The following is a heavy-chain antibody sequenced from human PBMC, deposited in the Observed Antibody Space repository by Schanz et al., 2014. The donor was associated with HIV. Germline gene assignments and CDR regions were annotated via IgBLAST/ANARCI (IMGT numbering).Heavy chain of an antibody. D-gene: IGHD6-19*01. J-gene: IGHJ5*02. CDR1: GFTFDDYG. Sequence: ELQLVESGGGLVQPGKSLRLSCAAAGFTFDDYGMHWVRQVPGKGLEWVSSISWNSGSRGYADSVKGRFTISRDNDNDSLYLQMNSLRVEDTALYYCVKDSGTLVSGARWFDPWGQGTQVTVSS. V-gene: IGHV3-9*01. CDR3: VKDSGTLVSGARWFDP. CDR2: ISWNSGSR.